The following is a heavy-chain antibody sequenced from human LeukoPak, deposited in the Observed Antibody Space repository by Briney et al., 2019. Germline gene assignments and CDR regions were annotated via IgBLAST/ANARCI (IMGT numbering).Heavy chain of an antibody. J-gene: IGHJ6*03. CDR1: RYTLTELS. CDR3: ATYHPPDSSGYSSYYYCMDV. D-gene: IGHD3-22*01. Sequence: GASVKVSCKGSRYTLTELSMHWVRQAPGKGLESPPGLHPEDGHTIYPQKFQGRVTMTEDTSTDKAYMELSSLRSEDTAVYYCATYHPPDSSGYSSYYYCMDVWGKGTTVTVSS. V-gene: IGHV1-24*01. CDR2: LHPEDGHT.